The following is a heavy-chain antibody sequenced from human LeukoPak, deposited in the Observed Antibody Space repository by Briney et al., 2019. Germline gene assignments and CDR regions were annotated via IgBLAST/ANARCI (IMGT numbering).Heavy chain of an antibody. V-gene: IGHV1-69*05. CDR2: IIPIFGTA. CDR1: GGTFSSYA. Sequence: GSSAKVSCKASGGTFSSYAISWVRQAPGQGLEWMGRIIPIFGTANYAQKFQGRVTITTDESTSTAYMELSSLRSEDTAVYYCARAGVEVATIYYFDYWGQGTLVTVSS. D-gene: IGHD5-24*01. CDR3: ARAGVEVATIYYFDY. J-gene: IGHJ4*02.